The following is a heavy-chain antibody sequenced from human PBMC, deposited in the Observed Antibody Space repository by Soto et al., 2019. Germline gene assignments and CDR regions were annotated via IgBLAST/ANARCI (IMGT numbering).Heavy chain of an antibody. CDR1: GFTFSYG. Sequence: VQLLESGGGLIQPGGSLRLSCAASGFTFSYGIHWLRQAPGKGLEWVAYISYDSSNKFYGDSVKGRFTISRDHSKNTQFLQMNSLRAEDTAVYYCAKLVIGYCSGNTCDDYWGQGTLVAVSS. CDR2: ISYDSSNK. V-gene: IGHV3-30*18. CDR3: AKLVIGYCSGNTCDDY. J-gene: IGHJ4*02. D-gene: IGHD2-15*01.